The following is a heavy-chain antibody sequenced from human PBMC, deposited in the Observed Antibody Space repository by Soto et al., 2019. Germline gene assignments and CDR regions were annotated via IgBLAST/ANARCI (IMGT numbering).Heavy chain of an antibody. V-gene: IGHV1-18*01. Sequence: SLKVSCKDAGFTFSNYGLNWVQQAPGQGLECMGWVSANNGHTNYAQNLQGRVSMTTDTSTSTAYMELRGLTFDDTAVYYCARDIESVTAKHFFYYYAMDVWGQGTTVTVSS. D-gene: IGHD2-8*01. CDR3: ARDIESVTAKHFFYYYAMDV. CDR1: GFTFSNYG. J-gene: IGHJ6*02. CDR2: VSANNGHT.